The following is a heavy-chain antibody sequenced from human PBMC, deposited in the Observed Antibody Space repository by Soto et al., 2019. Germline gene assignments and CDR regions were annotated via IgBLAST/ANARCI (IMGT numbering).Heavy chain of an antibody. J-gene: IGHJ5*02. V-gene: IGHV3-11*06. CDR3: ARALVWLGGGCDWVDP. Sequence: QVQLVESGGGLVKPGGSLRLSCAASGFTFSDYYMSWIRQAPGQGLEWVSCISTSDNYTKYAASVKGRFTISRDNAKNSLYLQMNSLRAGDTSVYDLARALVWLGGGCDWVDPWRQGTLVTVSP. CDR1: GFTFSDYY. D-gene: IGHD6-19*01. CDR2: ISTSDNYT.